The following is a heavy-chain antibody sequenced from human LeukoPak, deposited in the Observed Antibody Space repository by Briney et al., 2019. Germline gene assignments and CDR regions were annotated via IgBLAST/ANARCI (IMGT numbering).Heavy chain of an antibody. CDR2: INHSGST. D-gene: IGHD3-22*01. J-gene: IGHJ4*02. CDR1: GGSFSGYY. Sequence: SETLSLTCAVYGGSFSGYYWSWIRQPPGKGLEWIGEINHSGSTNYSPSLKSRVTISVDTSKNQFSLKLSSVTAADTAVYYCARDRPRDLGYYDSSGYDRGYYFDYWGQGTLVTVSS. CDR3: ARDRPRDLGYYDSSGYDRGYYFDY. V-gene: IGHV4-34*01.